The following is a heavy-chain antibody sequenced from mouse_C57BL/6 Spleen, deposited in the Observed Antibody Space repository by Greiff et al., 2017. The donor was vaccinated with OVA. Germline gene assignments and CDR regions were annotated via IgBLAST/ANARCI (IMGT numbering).Heavy chain of an antibody. CDR1: GYTFTDYE. V-gene: IGHV1-15*01. CDR3: TRAGSRNAMDY. J-gene: IGHJ4*01. Sequence: QVQLQQSGAELVRPGASVTLSCKASGYTFTDYEMHWVKQTPVHGLEWNGAIDPETGGTAYNQKFKGKAILTADKSSSTAYMELRSLTSEDSAVYYCTRAGSRNAMDYWGQGTSVTVSS. D-gene: IGHD1-1*01. CDR2: IDPETGGT.